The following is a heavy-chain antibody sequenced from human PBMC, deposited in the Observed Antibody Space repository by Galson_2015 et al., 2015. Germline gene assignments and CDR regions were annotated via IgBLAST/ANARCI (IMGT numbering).Heavy chain of an antibody. D-gene: IGHD6-19*01. J-gene: IGHJ4*02. CDR2: IKHDGREE. CDR1: GFSFSNYW. V-gene: IGHV3-7*01. Sequence: SLRLSCAASGFSFSNYWLNWVRQAPGKGLEWVATIKHDGREEYYVDSVKGRFTISRDNAANLMYLQMNGLRAGDSAVYYCVAGIGWLPDYWGQGTRVTVSS. CDR3: VAGIGWLPDY.